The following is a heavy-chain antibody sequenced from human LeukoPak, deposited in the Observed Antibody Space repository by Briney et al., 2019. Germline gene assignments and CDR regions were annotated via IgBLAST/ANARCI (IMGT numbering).Heavy chain of an antibody. CDR2: VSSSSTSI. CDR3: ARGPPCSSTSCYVTGAFDF. J-gene: IGHJ3*01. V-gene: IGHV3-21*01. Sequence: PGGSLRLSCAASGFSFSIYSMNWVRQAPGKGLEWDSSVSSSSTSIYYADSLKGRFTISRDNAKNSLFLQANSLRDEDTAVYYCARGPPCSSTSCYVTGAFDFWGQGTMVTVSS. D-gene: IGHD2-2*01. CDR1: GFSFSIYS.